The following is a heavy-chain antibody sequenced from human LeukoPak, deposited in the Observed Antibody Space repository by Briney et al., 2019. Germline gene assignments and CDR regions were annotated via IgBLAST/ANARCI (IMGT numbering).Heavy chain of an antibody. CDR1: GFTFSSYS. V-gene: IGHV3-21*01. Sequence: GGSLRLSCAASGFTFSSYSMNWVRQAPGKGLEWVSSISSSSSYIYYADSVKGRFTISRDNAKNSLYLQMNSLRAEDTAVYYCAREVTTWYFDYWGQGTLVTVSS. J-gene: IGHJ4*02. CDR3: AREVTTWYFDY. CDR2: ISSSSSYI. D-gene: IGHD4-11*01.